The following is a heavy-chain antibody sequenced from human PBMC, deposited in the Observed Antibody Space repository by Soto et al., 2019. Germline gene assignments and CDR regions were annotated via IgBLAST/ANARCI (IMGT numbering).Heavy chain of an antibody. CDR3: ARARLSFSSSSCPWLDP. CDR1: SYSIISPNYY. J-gene: IGHJ5*02. CDR2: VDYSGTT. Sequence: SETLPLTCTVSSYSIISPNYYWGWIRRPPGRGLEWIGRVDYSGTTYSSPSLKSRVTIVVDTSKNQFSLKLSSVTAADTAVHYCARARLSFSSSSCPWLDPWGQGTLVTVSS. D-gene: IGHD6-6*01. V-gene: IGHV4-39*07.